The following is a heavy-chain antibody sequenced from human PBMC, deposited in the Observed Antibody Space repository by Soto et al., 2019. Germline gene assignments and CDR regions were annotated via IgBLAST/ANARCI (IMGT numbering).Heavy chain of an antibody. V-gene: IGHV3-7*02. CDR3: ARSYYGSESYYGHDAFDI. CDR2: IKQDGSEK. J-gene: IGHJ3*02. Sequence: GGSLRLSCAASGFTFSNYWMSWVRQAPGKGLEWVANIKQDGSEKWYVDSVKGRFTVSRDNAKNSLYLQMNSLRAEDTAVYYCARSYYGSESYYGHDAFDIWGQGTMVTVSS. CDR1: GFTFSNYW. D-gene: IGHD3-10*01.